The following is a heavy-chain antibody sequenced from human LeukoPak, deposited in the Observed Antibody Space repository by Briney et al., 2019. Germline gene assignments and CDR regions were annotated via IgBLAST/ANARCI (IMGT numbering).Heavy chain of an antibody. Sequence: SVKVSCKASGFTFTSYDINWVRQAPGQGLEWMGWMNPNSGNTRYAQKVQGRITMTRDTSISTAYMELSSLRSEDTAVYYCARGPTLVRGVIMPDSVGGMDVWGQGTTVTVSS. V-gene: IGHV1-8*01. D-gene: IGHD3-10*01. CDR3: ARGPTLVRGVIMPDSVGGMDV. CDR2: MNPNSGNT. CDR1: GFTFTSYD. J-gene: IGHJ6*02.